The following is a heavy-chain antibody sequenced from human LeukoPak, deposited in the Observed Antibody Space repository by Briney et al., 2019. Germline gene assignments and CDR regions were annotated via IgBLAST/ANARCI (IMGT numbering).Heavy chain of an antibody. D-gene: IGHD6-19*01. CDR3: ARDPRSLIAVAGMTQIDY. CDR1: GFTFSSYA. Sequence: GGSLRLSCAASGFTFSSYAMHWVRQAPGKGLEWVAVISYDGSNKYYADSVKGRFTISGDNSKNTLYLQMNSLRAEDTAVYYCARDPRSLIAVAGMTQIDYWGQGTLVTVSS. V-gene: IGHV3-30-3*01. J-gene: IGHJ4*02. CDR2: ISYDGSNK.